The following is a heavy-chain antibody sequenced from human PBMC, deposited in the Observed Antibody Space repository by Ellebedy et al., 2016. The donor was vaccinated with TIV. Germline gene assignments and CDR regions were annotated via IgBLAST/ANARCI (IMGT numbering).Heavy chain of an antibody. CDR3: ARRFGRYGMDV. J-gene: IGHJ6*02. V-gene: IGHV3-74*01. D-gene: IGHD3-10*01. CDR1: GFTFSSYW. CDR2: INSDGSST. Sequence: PGGSLRLSCAASGFTFSSYWMHWVRQPPGKGLVWVSRINSDGSSTSYADSVKGRFTISRDNAKNTLYLQMNSLRAEDTAVYYCARRFGRYGMDVWGQGTTVTVSS.